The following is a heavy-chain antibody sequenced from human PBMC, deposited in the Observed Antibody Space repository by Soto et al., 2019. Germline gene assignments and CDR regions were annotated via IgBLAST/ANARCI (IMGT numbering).Heavy chain of an antibody. CDR1: GGSVSSGGYY. V-gene: IGHV4-31*03. Sequence: TLSLTCTVSGGSVSSGGYYWSWSRQPPGEGLEWIGFIYYSGTTYYNPSLKSRVTISLDTSENQFSLRLTSVIAADTAIHYCARVGYYPSGTGSYFYYALDVWGQGTTVTVS. CDR3: ARVGYYPSGTGSYFYYALDV. J-gene: IGHJ6*02. CDR2: IYYSGTT. D-gene: IGHD3-10*01.